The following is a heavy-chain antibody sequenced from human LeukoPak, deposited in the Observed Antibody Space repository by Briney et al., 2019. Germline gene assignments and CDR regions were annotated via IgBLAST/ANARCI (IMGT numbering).Heavy chain of an antibody. J-gene: IGHJ4*02. D-gene: IGHD3-9*01. CDR3: GKTDIYFNPIDY. Sequence: PSGTLSLTCAVSGVSISRSEWWIWVRQPPGQGLEWIGEIHRAGRTRYNPSLKSRVTISMDYSKNQFSLKLTSVTAADTAIYYCGKTDIYFNPIDYWGPGSLVTVSS. CDR2: IHRAGRT. V-gene: IGHV4-4*02. CDR1: GVSISRSEW.